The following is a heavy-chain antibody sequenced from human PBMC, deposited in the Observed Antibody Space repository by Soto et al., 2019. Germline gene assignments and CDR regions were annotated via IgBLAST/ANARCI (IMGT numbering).Heavy chain of an antibody. CDR1: RFDFSSYE. J-gene: IGHJ4*02. V-gene: IGHV3-23*01. D-gene: IGHD2-21*01. Sequence: GGSLRLSCAASRFDFSSYEMSWVRQAAGKGLEWVSRVSLTGDRTNYAGSVKGRFTVSRDNFKNALYLEMDSLRPDDTAIYYWARVVGYFTRTRCAIDFWGRGTLVTVSS. CDR2: VSLTGDRT. CDR3: ARVVGYFTRTRCAIDF.